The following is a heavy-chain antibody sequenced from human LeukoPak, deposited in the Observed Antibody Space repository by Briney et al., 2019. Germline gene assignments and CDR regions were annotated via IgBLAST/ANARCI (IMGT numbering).Heavy chain of an antibody. V-gene: IGHV3-23*01. CDR3: ARDRKPPNWFDP. CDR2: ISGSGGST. J-gene: IGHJ5*02. CDR1: GFTFSSYA. Sequence: GGSLRLSCAASGFTFSSYAMSWVRQAPGKGLEWVSLISGSGGSTSYADSVKGRFTISRDNSKNTLYLQMNSLRAEDTAVYYCARDRKPPNWFDPWGQGTLVTVSS.